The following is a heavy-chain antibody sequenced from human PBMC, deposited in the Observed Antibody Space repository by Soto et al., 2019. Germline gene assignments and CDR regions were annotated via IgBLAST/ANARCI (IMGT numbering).Heavy chain of an antibody. D-gene: IGHD3-22*01. CDR2: ISGSGGIT. Sequence: LRXSCAASGFTFSSCAISWVRQAPGKGLEWVSAISGSGGITYYADSVKGRFTISRDNSKNTLYLQMNSLRAEDTAVYYCAKELGLYDSSGFDYWGQGTLVTVSS. V-gene: IGHV3-23*01. CDR1: GFTFSSCA. CDR3: AKELGLYDSSGFDY. J-gene: IGHJ4*02.